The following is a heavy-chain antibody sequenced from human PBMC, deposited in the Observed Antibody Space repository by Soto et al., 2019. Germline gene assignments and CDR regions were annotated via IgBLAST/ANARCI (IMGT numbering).Heavy chain of an antibody. V-gene: IGHV3-53*01. CDR3: ASWLEREHAYDI. D-gene: IGHD1-1*01. Sequence: GGSLRLSCAALGLTVRGKKYVTWVRQAPGKGLEWVSALYDVDGTYYADSAKGRFTISRDNSNNIIYLQMNSLGPDDTAVYYCASWLEREHAYDIWGLGTMVTVSS. CDR2: LYDVDGT. J-gene: IGHJ3*02. CDR1: GLTVRGKKY.